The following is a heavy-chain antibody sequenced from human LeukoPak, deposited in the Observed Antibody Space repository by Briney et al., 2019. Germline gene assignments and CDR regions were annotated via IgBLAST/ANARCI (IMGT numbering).Heavy chain of an antibody. CDR2: MNQDGSER. V-gene: IGHV3-7*01. J-gene: IGHJ4*01. Sequence: GGSLRLSCAASGFTFSHFWMSWVRQAPGKGLEWVATMNQDGSERYYVDSVKGRCTISRDNAKNSLYLQINNLRAEDTAVYYCASGRYRENFDYWGQGTLITVS. CDR3: ASGRYRENFDY. CDR1: GFTFSHFW. D-gene: IGHD3-16*02.